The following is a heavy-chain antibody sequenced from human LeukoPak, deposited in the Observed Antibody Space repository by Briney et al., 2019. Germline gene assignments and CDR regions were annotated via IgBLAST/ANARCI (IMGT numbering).Heavy chain of an antibody. CDR1: GYTFTKYY. Sequence: ASVKVSCKASGYTFTKYYMHWVRQAPGQGLEWLGIINPSGGSTSYAQKFQGRVTMTRDTSTSTVYMELSSLRSEDTAVYYCARGTSPVTTCSPCDYWGQGTLVTVSS. J-gene: IGHJ4*02. D-gene: IGHD4-17*01. V-gene: IGHV1-46*01. CDR3: ARGTSPVTTCSPCDY. CDR2: INPSGGST.